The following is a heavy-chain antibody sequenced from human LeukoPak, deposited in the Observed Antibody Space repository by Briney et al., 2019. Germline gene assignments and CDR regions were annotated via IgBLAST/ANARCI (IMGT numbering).Heavy chain of an antibody. CDR2: IYYSGST. CDR3: ARHCYYDSSGYCTNAFDI. Sequence: SETLSLTCTVSGGSISSYYWSWIRQPPGKGLEWIGYIYYSGSTNYNPSLKSRVTISVDTSKNQFSLKLSSVTAADTAVYYCARHCYYDSSGYCTNAFDIWGQGTMVTVSS. V-gene: IGHV4-59*08. CDR1: GGSISSYY. J-gene: IGHJ3*02. D-gene: IGHD3-22*01.